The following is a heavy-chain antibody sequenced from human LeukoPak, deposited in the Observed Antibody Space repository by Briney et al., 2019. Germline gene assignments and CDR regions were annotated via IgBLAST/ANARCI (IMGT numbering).Heavy chain of an antibody. CDR2: IYYSGST. CDR3: ARRHCGGDCYIDY. D-gene: IGHD2-21*02. J-gene: IGHJ4*02. Sequence: PGGSLRLSCAASGFTFSSYEMNWIRQPPGKGLEWIGSIYYSGSTYYNPSLKSRVTISVDTSKNQFSLKLSSVTAADTAVYYCARRHCGGDCYIDYWGQGTLVTVSS. V-gene: IGHV4-39*01. CDR1: GFTFSSYE.